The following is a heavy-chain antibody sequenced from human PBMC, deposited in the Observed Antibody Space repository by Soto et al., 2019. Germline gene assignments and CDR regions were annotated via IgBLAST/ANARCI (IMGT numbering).Heavy chain of an antibody. J-gene: IGHJ4*02. CDR1: GGTFSSYA. Sequence: QVQLVQSGAEVKKPGSSVKVSCKASGGTFSSYAISWVRQAPGQGLEWMGGIIPIFGTPNYAQKFQGRVTITAGESTTTAYMEVNSLSSEDAAGYYCAGGSGNFRFWGQGTLVTVSS. D-gene: IGHD1-26*01. CDR3: AGGSGNFRF. CDR2: IIPIFGTP. V-gene: IGHV1-69*12.